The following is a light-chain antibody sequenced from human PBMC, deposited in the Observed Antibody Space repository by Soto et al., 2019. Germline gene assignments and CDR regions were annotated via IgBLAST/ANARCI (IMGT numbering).Light chain of an antibody. CDR1: SSNIGSNT. CDR2: SNT. Sequence: QSVLTQPPSVSETPGQRVTISCSGSSSNIGSNTVNWYRQLPKTAPKLLIYSNTQRPSGVPDRFSGSKSGTSASLAISGLQSEDEADYYCAVWDDSLNGCVFGTGTKLTVL. CDR3: AVWDDSLNGCV. J-gene: IGLJ1*01. V-gene: IGLV1-44*01.